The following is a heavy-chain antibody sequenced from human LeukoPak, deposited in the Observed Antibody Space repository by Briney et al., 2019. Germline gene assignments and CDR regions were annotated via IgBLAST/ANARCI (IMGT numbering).Heavy chain of an antibody. V-gene: IGHV3-48*03. J-gene: IGHJ6*03. Sequence: PGGSLRLSCEASGFSFSTREMNWVRQAPGKGPEWVSYIISSGSTIYYADSVQGRFTTSRDNAKNLLFLQMNSLRPEDTGVYYCARIDRDSYYMDVWGKGTTVTVSS. CDR3: ARIDRDSYYMDV. D-gene: IGHD3-22*01. CDR2: IISSGSTI. CDR1: GFSFSTRE.